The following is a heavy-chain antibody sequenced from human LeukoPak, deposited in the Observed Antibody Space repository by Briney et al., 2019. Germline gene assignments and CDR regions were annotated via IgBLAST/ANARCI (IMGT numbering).Heavy chain of an antibody. Sequence: GGSLRLSCEASGFTVSSNYMSWVRQAPGKGLGWVSVIYSGGSTYYADSVKGRFTISRDNSKNTLYLQMNSLRAEDTAVYYCASRISRYYSSSWEKDGMDVWGQGTTVTVSS. V-gene: IGHV3-66*02. CDR1: GFTVSSNY. CDR3: ASRISRYYSSSWEKDGMDV. J-gene: IGHJ6*02. CDR2: IYSGGST. D-gene: IGHD6-13*01.